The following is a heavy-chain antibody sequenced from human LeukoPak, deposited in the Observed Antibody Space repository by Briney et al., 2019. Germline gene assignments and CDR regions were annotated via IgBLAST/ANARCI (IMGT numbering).Heavy chain of an antibody. D-gene: IGHD6-13*01. CDR3: ARDSAGSSWESNWFDP. J-gene: IGHJ5*02. CDR2: IYTSGST. Sequence: SETLSLTCTVSGGSISSYYWGWIRQPAGKGLEWIGRIYTSGSTNYNPSLKSRVTMSVDTSKNQFSLKLSSVTAADTAVYYCARDSAGSSWESNWFDPWGQGTLVTVSS. CDR1: GGSISSYY. V-gene: IGHV4-4*07.